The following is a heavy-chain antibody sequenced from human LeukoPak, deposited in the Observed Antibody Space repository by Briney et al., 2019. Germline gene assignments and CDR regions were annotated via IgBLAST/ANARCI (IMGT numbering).Heavy chain of an antibody. J-gene: IGHJ5*02. CDR2: ISYDGSNK. Sequence: PGGSLRLSCAASGFTFSSYGMHWVRQAPGKGLEWVAVISYDGSNKYYADSVKGRFTISRDNSKNTLYLQMNSLRAEDTAVYYCGDLAVAKTWGQGTLVTVSS. D-gene: IGHD6-19*01. V-gene: IGHV3-30*03. CDR3: GDLAVAKT. CDR1: GFTFSSYG.